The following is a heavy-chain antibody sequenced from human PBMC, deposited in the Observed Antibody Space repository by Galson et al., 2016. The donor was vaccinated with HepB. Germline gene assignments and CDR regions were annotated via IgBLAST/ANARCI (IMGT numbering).Heavy chain of an antibody. V-gene: IGHV4-61*02. CDR1: GVSISSGTNY. CDR3: ARGVRYSSKWYDYGMDV. CDR2: IYASGST. Sequence: TLSLTCTVSGVSISSGTNYWSWIRQPAGKGLEWIGRIYASGSTNYNPSLQSRVTISVDMSKSHFSLKLSSVTAADTAVYYCARGVRYSSKWYDYGMDVWGKGITVTVSS. D-gene: IGHD6-13*01. J-gene: IGHJ6*04.